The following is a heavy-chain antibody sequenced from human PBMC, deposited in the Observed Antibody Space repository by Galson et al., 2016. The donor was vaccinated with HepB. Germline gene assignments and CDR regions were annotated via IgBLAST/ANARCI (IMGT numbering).Heavy chain of an antibody. D-gene: IGHD6-19*01. CDR2: ISGGGVNT. J-gene: IGHJ5*02. V-gene: IGHV3-23*01. CDR1: GISVSSYA. Sequence: SLRLSCAVSGISVSSYAMNWVHQAPGKGLEWVSRISGGGVNTYYGDSVEGRFTISRDNSKNTLYLQMNSLRVEDTALYYCAKGSYSSGSAVNWFDPWGQGTLVTVSS. CDR3: AKGSYSSGSAVNWFDP.